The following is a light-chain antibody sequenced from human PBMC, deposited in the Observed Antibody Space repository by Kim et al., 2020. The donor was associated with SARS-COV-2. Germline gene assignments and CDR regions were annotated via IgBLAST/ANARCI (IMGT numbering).Light chain of an antibody. CDR2: DAS. Sequence: DIQMTQSPSSLSASVGDRVTITCQASQDIRNYLNWYQQKPGKAPKLLIYDASNLERGVPSRFSGSGSGTDFTFTISSLQPEDIATYYCQQYDNLPITFGQGTRLEIK. J-gene: IGKJ5*01. V-gene: IGKV1-33*01. CDR1: QDIRNY. CDR3: QQYDNLPIT.